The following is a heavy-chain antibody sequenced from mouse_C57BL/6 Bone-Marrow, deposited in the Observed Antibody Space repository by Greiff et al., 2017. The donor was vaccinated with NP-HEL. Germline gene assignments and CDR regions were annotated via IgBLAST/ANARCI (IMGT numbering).Heavy chain of an antibody. CDR2: IWSGGST. V-gene: IGHV2-2*01. CDR1: GFSLTSYG. Sequence: QVQLQQSGPGLVQPSQSLSITCTVSGFSLTSYGVHWVRQSPGKGLEWLGVIWSGGSTDYNAAFISRLSISKDNSTSHVFFKMNSLQADDTAIYYSTIYYDSPGAMDYWGQGTSVTVSS. J-gene: IGHJ4*01. CDR3: TIYYDSPGAMDY. D-gene: IGHD2-4*01.